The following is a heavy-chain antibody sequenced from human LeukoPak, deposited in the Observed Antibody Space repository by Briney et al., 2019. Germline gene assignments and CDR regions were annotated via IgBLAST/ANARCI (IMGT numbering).Heavy chain of an antibody. Sequence: PSETLSLTCTVSGGSISSGGYYWSWIRQHPGKGLEWIGYIYYSGSTYYNPSLKSRVTISVDTSKNQFSLKLSSVTAADAAVYYCARGLKGDCSGGSCYPHFDYWGQGTLVTVSS. CDR1: GGSISSGGYY. CDR2: IYYSGST. V-gene: IGHV4-31*03. J-gene: IGHJ4*02. CDR3: ARGLKGDCSGGSCYPHFDY. D-gene: IGHD2-15*01.